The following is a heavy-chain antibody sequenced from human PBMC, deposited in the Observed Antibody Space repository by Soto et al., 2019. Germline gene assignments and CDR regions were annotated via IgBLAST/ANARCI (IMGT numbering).Heavy chain of an antibody. J-gene: IGHJ4*02. CDR1: AFSSSTSW. CDR3: ARGRGWLFDI. D-gene: IGHD6-19*01. CDR2: IRQDGSEK. Sequence: EVQLVESGGDLVQPGGSLRLSCVASAFSSSTSWMSWFRQAPGKGPEWVAIIRQDGSEKYYVESVKGRFTISRDSAKDPLSLQINSLRVEDTAVYYCARGRGWLFDIWGPGTQVTVSS. V-gene: IGHV3-7*01.